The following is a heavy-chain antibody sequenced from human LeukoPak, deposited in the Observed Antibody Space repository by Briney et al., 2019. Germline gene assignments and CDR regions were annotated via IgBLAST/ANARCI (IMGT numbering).Heavy chain of an antibody. Sequence: SGGSLRLSCAASGFTFSTASLHWVRQAPGRGLEWVSAFDTGFGTYYPDSLKGRFTISRDNSKNTLFLQMNSQRAEDTSVYYCARSSGWWSLDYWGQGTLVTVSS. J-gene: IGHJ4*02. D-gene: IGHD6-19*01. CDR3: ARSSGWWSLDY. CDR1: GFTFSTAS. V-gene: IGHV3-23*01. CDR2: FDTGFGT.